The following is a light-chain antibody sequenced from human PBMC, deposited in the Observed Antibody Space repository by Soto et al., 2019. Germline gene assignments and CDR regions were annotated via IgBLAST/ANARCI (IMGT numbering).Light chain of an antibody. CDR2: GAS. V-gene: IGKV3-20*01. CDR1: QSLSGRY. CDR3: QQYDSSPRT. J-gene: IGKJ1*01. Sequence: LTQSPGTLALPPGEGATLSCRASQSLSGRYLAWYQQKPGQAPRLLIYGASTRATGIPDRFSGSGSGTNFTLTISRLEPEDFAVYYCQQYDSSPRTFGQGTKVEIK.